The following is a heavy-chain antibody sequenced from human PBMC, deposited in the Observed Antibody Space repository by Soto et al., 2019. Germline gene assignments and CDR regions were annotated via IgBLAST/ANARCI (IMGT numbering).Heavy chain of an antibody. V-gene: IGHV3-74*01. CDR2: INSDGSST. CDR3: ARAGPYCTNGVCYRGWYFDL. D-gene: IGHD2-8*01. Sequence: GGSLRLSCAASGFTFSSYWMHWVRQAPGKGLVWVSRINSDGSSTSYADSVKGRFTISRDNAKNTLYLQMNSLRAEDTAVYYCARAGPYCTNGVCYRGWYFDLWGRGTLVTSPQ. J-gene: IGHJ2*01. CDR1: GFTFSSYW.